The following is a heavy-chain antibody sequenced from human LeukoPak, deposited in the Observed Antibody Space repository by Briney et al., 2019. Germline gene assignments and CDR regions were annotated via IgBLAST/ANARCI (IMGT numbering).Heavy chain of an antibody. J-gene: IGHJ4*02. D-gene: IGHD6-19*01. Sequence: GASVKVSCKASGYTFTSYGISWVRQATGQGLEWMGWMNPNSGNIGYAQQFQGRVTMTKNTSISTAYMELSSLRSEDTAVYYCARGRWGSSGWYYFDYWGQGALVTVSS. CDR1: GYTFTSYG. V-gene: IGHV1-8*02. CDR3: ARGRWGSSGWYYFDY. CDR2: MNPNSGNI.